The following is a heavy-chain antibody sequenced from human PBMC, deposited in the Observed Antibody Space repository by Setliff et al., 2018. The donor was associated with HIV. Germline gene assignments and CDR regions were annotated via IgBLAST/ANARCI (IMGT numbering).Heavy chain of an antibody. Sequence: KPSETLSLTCTVSGGSISSNYWSWIRQPPGQGLEWIGYIYSSGSTNYNPSLKSRVTISVDTSKNQFSLKLSSVTAADTAVYYCARGGYSYGFGRHRAYFQYWGQGTQVTVSS. D-gene: IGHD5-18*01. CDR3: ARGGYSYGFGRHRAYFQY. V-gene: IGHV4-59*08. J-gene: IGHJ1*01. CDR1: GGSISSNY. CDR2: IYSSGST.